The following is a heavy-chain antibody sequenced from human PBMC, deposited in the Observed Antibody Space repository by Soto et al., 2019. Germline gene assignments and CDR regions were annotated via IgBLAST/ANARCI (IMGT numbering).Heavy chain of an antibody. V-gene: IGHV4-34*01. Sequence: SETLSLTCAVYGGSFSGYYWSWMRQPPGQGLEWIGEINHSGSTNYNPSLKSRVTISVDTSKNQFSLKLSSVTAADTAVYYCARGRTCSGGSCYRSHYYYYYGMDVWGQGTTVTVS. CDR1: GGSFSGYY. J-gene: IGHJ6*02. D-gene: IGHD2-15*01. CDR3: ARGRTCSGGSCYRSHYYYYYGMDV. CDR2: INHSGST.